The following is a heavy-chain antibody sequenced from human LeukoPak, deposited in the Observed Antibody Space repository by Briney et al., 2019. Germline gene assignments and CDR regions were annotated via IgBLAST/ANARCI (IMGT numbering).Heavy chain of an antibody. J-gene: IGHJ4*02. Sequence: GGSLRLSCAASGFTFDDYGMSWVRQAPGKGLEWVSGINWNGGSTGYADSVKGRFTISRDNAKNSLYLQMNSLRAEDTAVYYCARDRDWNSGFDYWGQGTLVIVSS. V-gene: IGHV3-20*04. CDR1: GFTFDDYG. CDR2: INWNGGST. D-gene: IGHD1-7*01. CDR3: ARDRDWNSGFDY.